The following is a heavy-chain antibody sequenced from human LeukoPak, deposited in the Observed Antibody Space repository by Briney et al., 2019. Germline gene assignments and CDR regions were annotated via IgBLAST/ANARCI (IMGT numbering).Heavy chain of an antibody. Sequence: PGGSLRLSCAASGFTFSSYAMSWVRQAPGKGLEWVSVISGSGGSTYYADSVKGRLTISRDNSKNTLYLQISSLRAEDTAVYYCAKDPNSSSSEFGYWGPGTLVTVSS. J-gene: IGHJ4*02. CDR2: ISGSGGST. CDR1: GFTFSSYA. CDR3: AKDPNSSSSEFGY. V-gene: IGHV3-23*01. D-gene: IGHD6-6*01.